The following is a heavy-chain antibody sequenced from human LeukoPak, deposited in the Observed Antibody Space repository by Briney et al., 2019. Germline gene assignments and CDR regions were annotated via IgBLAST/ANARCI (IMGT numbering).Heavy chain of an antibody. J-gene: IGHJ4*02. Sequence: ASVNVSCKASGGTFSSYAISWVRQAPGQGLEWMGGIIPIFGTANYAQKFQGRVTMTRDTSTSTVYMELSSLRSEDTAVYYCARDYYDSSGYYGTLFDYWGQGTLVTVSS. CDR2: IIPIFGTA. V-gene: IGHV1-69*05. CDR3: ARDYYDSSGYYGTLFDY. CDR1: GGTFSSYA. D-gene: IGHD3-22*01.